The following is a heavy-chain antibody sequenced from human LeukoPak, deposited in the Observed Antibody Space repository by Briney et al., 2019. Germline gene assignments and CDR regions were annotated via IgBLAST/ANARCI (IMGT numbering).Heavy chain of an antibody. CDR1: GFTFSSYG. CDR2: IWYDGSNK. CDR3: AGSYDTSGYFDY. Sequence: GGSLRLSCAASGFTFSSYGMHWVRQAPGKGLEWVAFIWYDGSNKYYADSVKGRLTISRDNSKNTLYLQMNSLRAEDTAVYYCAGSYDTSGYFDYWGQGTLATVSS. J-gene: IGHJ4*02. D-gene: IGHD3-22*01. V-gene: IGHV3-30*02.